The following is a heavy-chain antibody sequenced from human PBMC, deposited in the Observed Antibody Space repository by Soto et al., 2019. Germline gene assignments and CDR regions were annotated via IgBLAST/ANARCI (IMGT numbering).Heavy chain of an antibody. D-gene: IGHD3-10*01. V-gene: IGHV1-18*01. CDR1: GYTFTSYG. J-gene: IGHJ4*02. CDR3: ASGEGDYYGSGSSDY. CDR2: ISAYNGNT. Sequence: QVQLVQSGAEVKKPGASVKVSCKASGYTFTSYGISWVRQAPGQGLEWMGWISAYNGNTNYAQKLQGRVTRTTDPSTSTAYMELRSLRSADTAVYYCASGEGDYYGSGSSDYWGQGTLVTVSS.